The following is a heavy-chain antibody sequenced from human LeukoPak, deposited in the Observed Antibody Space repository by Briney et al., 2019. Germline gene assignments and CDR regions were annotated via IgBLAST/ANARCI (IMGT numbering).Heavy chain of an antibody. CDR1: GYSISSGYY. V-gene: IGHV4-38-2*01. Sequence: SETLSLTCAVSGYSISSGYYWGWIRQPPGKGLEWIGSIYHSGSTYYNPSLKSRVTISADTSKNQFSLKLSSVTAADTAVYYCARLLGYWGQGTLVTVSS. J-gene: IGHJ4*02. CDR2: IYHSGST. CDR3: ARLLGY. D-gene: IGHD7-27*01.